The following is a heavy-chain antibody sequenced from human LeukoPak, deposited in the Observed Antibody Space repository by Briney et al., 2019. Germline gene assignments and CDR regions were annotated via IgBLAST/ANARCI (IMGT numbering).Heavy chain of an antibody. CDR2: INPNSGGT. CDR1: GYTFTGYY. V-gene: IGHV1-2*02. CDR3: ATEEQVGITSRGPAFDI. Sequence: ASVKVSCKASGYTFTGYYMHWVRQAPGQGLEWMGWINPNSGGTNYAQKFQGRVTMTRDTSISTAYMELSSLRSEDTAVYYCATEEQVGITSRGPAFDIWGQGTMVTVSS. J-gene: IGHJ3*02. D-gene: IGHD3-10*01.